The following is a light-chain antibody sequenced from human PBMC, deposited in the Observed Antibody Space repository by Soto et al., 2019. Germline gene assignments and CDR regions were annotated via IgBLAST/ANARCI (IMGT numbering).Light chain of an antibody. V-gene: IGLV1-40*01. CDR1: SSNIGAGFD. J-gene: IGLJ1*01. CDR3: QTYDSSLSGSYV. CDR2: GNN. Sequence: QSVLTQLPSVSGAPGQSITIACTGTSSNIGAGFDVHWYQQLPGAAPKLLIYGNNIRPSGVPDRFSGSKSGASASLAITGLQAEDEADYYCQTYDSSLSGSYVFGTGTKVTV.